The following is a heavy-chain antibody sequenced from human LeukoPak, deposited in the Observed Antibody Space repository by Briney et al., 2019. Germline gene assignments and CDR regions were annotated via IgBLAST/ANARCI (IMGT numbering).Heavy chain of an antibody. CDR1: GFTVSSNY. CDR3: ARLSDSSAYGAFDI. J-gene: IGHJ3*02. V-gene: IGHV3-66*02. Sequence: GGSLRLSCAASGFTVSSNYMGWVRQAPGKGLEWVSTLYSGGTTYYPDSVKGRFTISRDNSQNTLYLQMDSLRAEDTAVYYCARLSDSSAYGAFDIWGQGTMVTVSS. CDR2: LYSGGTT. D-gene: IGHD3-22*01.